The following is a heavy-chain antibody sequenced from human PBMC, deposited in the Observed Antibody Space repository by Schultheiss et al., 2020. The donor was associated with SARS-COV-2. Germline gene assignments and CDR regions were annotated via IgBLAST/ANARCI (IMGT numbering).Heavy chain of an antibody. V-gene: IGHV3-48*03. CDR2: ISSSGSTI. J-gene: IGHJ3*02. D-gene: IGHD5-24*01. Sequence: GESLKISCAASGFTFSSYEMNWVRQAPGKGLEWVSYISSSGSTIYYADSVKGRFTISRDNAKNSLYLQMNSLRAEDTAVYYCARDPEMATTKGDAFDIWGQGTMVTVSS. CDR3: ARDPEMATTKGDAFDI. CDR1: GFTFSSYE.